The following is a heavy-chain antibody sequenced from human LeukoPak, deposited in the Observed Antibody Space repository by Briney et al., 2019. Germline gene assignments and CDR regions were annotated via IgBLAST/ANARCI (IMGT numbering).Heavy chain of an antibody. D-gene: IGHD3-22*01. CDR1: GYTFTGYY. J-gene: IGHJ4*02. V-gene: IGHV1-2*02. CDR2: INPNSGGT. Sequence: GASVKVSCKASGYTFTGYYMHWVRQAPGQGLEWMGWINPNSGGTNYAQKFQGRVTMTRDTSISTAYMELSRLRSDDTAVYYCARDRRPYYYDSSGYLDWGQGTLVTVYS. CDR3: ARDRRPYYYDSSGYLD.